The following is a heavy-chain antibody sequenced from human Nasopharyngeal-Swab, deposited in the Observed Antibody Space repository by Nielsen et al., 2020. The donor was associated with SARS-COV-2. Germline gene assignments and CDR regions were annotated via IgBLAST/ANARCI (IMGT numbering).Heavy chain of an antibody. Sequence: WIRQPPGKGLEWIGSIYYSGSTYYNPSLKSRVTISVDTSKNQFSLKLSSVTAADTAVYYCARPGYDSSGETADGEEWGQG. J-gene: IGHJ4*02. CDR2: IYYSGST. V-gene: IGHV4-39*01. D-gene: IGHD3-22*01. CDR3: ARPGYDSSGETADGEE.